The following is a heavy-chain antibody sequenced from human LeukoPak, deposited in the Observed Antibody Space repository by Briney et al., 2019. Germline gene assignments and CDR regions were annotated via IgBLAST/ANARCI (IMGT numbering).Heavy chain of an antibody. CDR3: ASQGYSSLVYYFDH. J-gene: IGHJ4*02. CDR1: GYSISSGYY. CDR2: IYHSGST. D-gene: IGHD6-13*01. Sequence: SETLSLTCAVSGYSISSGYYWGWIRQPPGKGLEWIGSIYHSGSTYYNPSLKSRVTISVDTSKNQFSLKLSSVTAADTAVYYCASQGYSSLVYYFDHWGQGTLVTVSS. V-gene: IGHV4-38-2*01.